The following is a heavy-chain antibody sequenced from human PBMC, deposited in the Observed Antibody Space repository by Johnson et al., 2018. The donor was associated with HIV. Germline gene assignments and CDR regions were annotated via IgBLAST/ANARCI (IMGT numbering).Heavy chain of an antibody. V-gene: IGHV3-66*01. J-gene: IGHJ3*02. Sequence: VQLVESGGGLVQPGGSLRLSCAASGFTVSSNYMSWVRQAPGKGLEWVSVIYSGGSTYYADSVKGRFTISRDNSKNTLYLQMNSLRAGDTAVYYCARACSAAHCYSAQAFDIWGQGTMVTVSS. D-gene: IGHD2-15*01. CDR2: IYSGGST. CDR3: ARACSAAHCYSAQAFDI. CDR1: GFTVSSNY.